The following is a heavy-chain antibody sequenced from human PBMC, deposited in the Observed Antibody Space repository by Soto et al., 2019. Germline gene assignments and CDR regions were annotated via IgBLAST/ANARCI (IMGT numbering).Heavy chain of an antibody. CDR3: ARVAQYSRRWLFDY. CDR1: GYTFTSYG. CDR2: ISAYNGNT. J-gene: IGHJ4*02. Sequence: QVQLVQSGAAVKKPGASVKVSCKASGYTFTSYGISWVRQAPGQGREWMGWISAYNGNTNYAQKLQGRVTMTPDTPTSTAYIELRSLRSSDTAVSYCARVAQYSRRWLFDYWGQGTLVTVSS. V-gene: IGHV1-18*01. D-gene: IGHD6-13*01.